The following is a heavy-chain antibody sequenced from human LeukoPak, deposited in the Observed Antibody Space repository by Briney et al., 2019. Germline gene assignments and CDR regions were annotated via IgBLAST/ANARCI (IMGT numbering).Heavy chain of an antibody. CDR1: GYSISSGYY. D-gene: IGHD2-15*01. J-gene: IGHJ4*02. CDR2: IYHSGST. V-gene: IGHV4-38-2*02. CDR3: AREGSSLLPY. Sequence: SETLSLTCTVSGYSISSGYYWGWIRQPPGKGLEWIGSIYHSGSTYYNPSLKSRVTISVDTSKNQFSLKLSSVTAADTAVYYCAREGSSLLPYWGQGTLVTVSS.